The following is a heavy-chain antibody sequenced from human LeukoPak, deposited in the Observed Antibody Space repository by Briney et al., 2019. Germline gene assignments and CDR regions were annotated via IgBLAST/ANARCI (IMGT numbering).Heavy chain of an antibody. Sequence: PSETLSLTCAVYGGSFSDYYWSWIRQPPGKGLEWIGEINHSGSTNYNPSLKSRVTISVDTSKNQFSLKLSSVTAADTAVYYCARMHLVVPAAMRPFDYWGQGTLVTVSS. J-gene: IGHJ4*02. D-gene: IGHD2-2*01. CDR3: ARMHLVVPAAMRPFDY. V-gene: IGHV4-34*01. CDR1: GGSFSDYY. CDR2: INHSGST.